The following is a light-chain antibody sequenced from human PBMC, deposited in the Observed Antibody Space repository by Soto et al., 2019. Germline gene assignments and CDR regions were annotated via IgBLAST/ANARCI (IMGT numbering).Light chain of an antibody. Sequence: QSALTQPASVSGSPGQSITISCTGTSSDVGSSNLVSWYHQHPGKAPKLIIYEGSKRPSGVSNRFSGSKSGNTASLTISGLQPEDEADYYCCSYAGSKTYVLFGGGTKVTVL. CDR3: CSYAGSKTYVL. V-gene: IGLV2-23*01. CDR2: EGS. CDR1: SSDVGSSNL. J-gene: IGLJ2*01.